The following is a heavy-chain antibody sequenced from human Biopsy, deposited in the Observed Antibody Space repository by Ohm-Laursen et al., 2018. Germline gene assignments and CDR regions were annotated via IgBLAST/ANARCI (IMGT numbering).Heavy chain of an antibody. CDR2: ISYTGYT. J-gene: IGHJ5*02. Sequence: SETPSLTCTVSGGSFTGHYWSWIRQPPGKGLEWIGHISYTGYTSYKSSLKSRVTISLDTSRKHFSLRLTSLAAADTAVYYCARDYDTSGYYYVSWGQGTLVTVS. CDR1: GGSFTGHY. CDR3: ARDYDTSGYYYVS. D-gene: IGHD3-22*01. V-gene: IGHV4-59*08.